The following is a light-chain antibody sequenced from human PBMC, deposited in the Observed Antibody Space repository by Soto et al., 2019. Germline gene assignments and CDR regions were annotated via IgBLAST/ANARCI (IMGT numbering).Light chain of an antibody. Sequence: DIQMTQSPSSLSASVGDRVTITCRASQTISSYLNWYQQKPGKAPKLLIYAASSLQSGVPSRFSGSGSGTDFTLTISGLQAEDFATYYCQQSYSTPGTFGQGTNVEIK. CDR3: QQSYSTPGT. CDR2: AAS. CDR1: QTISSY. J-gene: IGKJ1*01. V-gene: IGKV1-39*01.